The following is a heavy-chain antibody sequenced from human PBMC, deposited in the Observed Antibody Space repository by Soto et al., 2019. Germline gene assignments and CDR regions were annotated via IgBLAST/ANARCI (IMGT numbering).Heavy chain of an antibody. CDR1: GFTFSGSA. CDR2: IRSKANSYAT. Sequence: QTGGSLRLSCAASGFTFSGSAMHWVRQASGKGLEWVGRIRSKANSYATAYAASVKGRFTISRDDSKNTAYLQMNSLKTEDTAVYYCTRQTEQWLADGYYYYGMDVWGQGTTVTVSS. J-gene: IGHJ6*02. V-gene: IGHV3-73*01. CDR3: TRQTEQWLADGYYYYGMDV. D-gene: IGHD6-19*01.